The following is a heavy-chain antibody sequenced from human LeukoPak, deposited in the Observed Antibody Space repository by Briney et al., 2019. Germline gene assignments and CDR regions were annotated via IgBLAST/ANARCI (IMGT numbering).Heavy chain of an antibody. CDR1: GFTFSSYA. CDR3: AKNEWLFRGFDP. J-gene: IGHJ5*02. V-gene: IGHV3-23*01. D-gene: IGHD3-3*01. Sequence: GGSLGLSCAASGFTFSSYAMSWVRQAPGKGLEWVSAISGSGGSTYYADSVKGRFTISRDNSKNTLYLQMNSLRAEDTAVYYCAKNEWLFRGFDPWGQGTLVTVSS. CDR2: ISGSGGST.